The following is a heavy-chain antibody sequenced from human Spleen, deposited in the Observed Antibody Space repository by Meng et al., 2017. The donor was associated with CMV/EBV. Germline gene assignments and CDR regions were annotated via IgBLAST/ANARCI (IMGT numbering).Heavy chain of an antibody. CDR1: GYPFTNYG. Sequence: KASGYPFTNYGISWVRPAPGQGLEWMGWISADDGDTNYAQKFQGRVTMTTDTPTSTAYMELRSLRFDDTAVYYCARVAVVGTSSSDYWGQGTLVTVSS. CDR2: ISADDGDT. J-gene: IGHJ4*02. CDR3: ARVAVVGTSSSDY. D-gene: IGHD6-19*01. V-gene: IGHV1-18*01.